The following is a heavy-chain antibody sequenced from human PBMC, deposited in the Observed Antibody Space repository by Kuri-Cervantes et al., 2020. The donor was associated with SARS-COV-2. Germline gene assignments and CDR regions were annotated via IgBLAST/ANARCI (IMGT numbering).Heavy chain of an antibody. V-gene: IGHV3-30*03. Sequence: GESLKISCAASGFTFSSYGMHWVRQAPGKGLEWVAVISYDGSNKYYADSVKGRFTISRDNAKNSLYLQMNSLRAEDTAVYYCAREGHSGLWYWGQGTLVTVSS. D-gene: IGHD6-13*01. CDR2: ISYDGSNK. CDR3: AREGHSGLWY. CDR1: GFTFSSYG. J-gene: IGHJ4*02.